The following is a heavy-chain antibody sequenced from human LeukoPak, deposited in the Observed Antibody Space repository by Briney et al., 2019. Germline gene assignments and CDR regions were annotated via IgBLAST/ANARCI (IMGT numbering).Heavy chain of an antibody. CDR3: ARVGSLSSSWAFFDY. CDR2: IYHSGST. Sequence: PSETLSLTCTGSGYSISSGYYWGWIRQPPGKGLEWIGSIYHSGSTYYNPSLKSRVTISVDTSKNQFSLKLSSVTAADTAVYYCARVGSLSSSWAFFDYWGQGTLVTVSS. V-gene: IGHV4-38-2*02. D-gene: IGHD6-13*01. CDR1: GYSISSGYY. J-gene: IGHJ4*02.